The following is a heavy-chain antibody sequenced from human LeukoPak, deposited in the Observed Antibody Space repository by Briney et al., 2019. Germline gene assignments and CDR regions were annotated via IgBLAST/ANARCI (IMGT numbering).Heavy chain of an antibody. CDR2: IYYSGST. CDR3: ARNPNWGNWYFDL. J-gene: IGHJ2*01. CDR1: GGSISSGGYY. Sequence: SETPSLTCTVSGGSISSGGYYWSWIRQHPGKGLEWIGYIYYSGSTYYNPSLKSRVTISVDTSKNQFSLKLSSVTAADTAVYYCARNPNWGNWYFDLWGRGTLVTVSS. D-gene: IGHD7-27*01. V-gene: IGHV4-31*03.